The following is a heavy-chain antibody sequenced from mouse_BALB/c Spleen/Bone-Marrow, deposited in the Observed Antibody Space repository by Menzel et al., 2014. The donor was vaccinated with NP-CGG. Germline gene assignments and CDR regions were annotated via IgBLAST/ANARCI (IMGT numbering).Heavy chain of an antibody. V-gene: IGHV1S81*02. CDR3: ARYYNYYFDV. Sequence: QVQLQQSGAEVVKPGASVRLCWRMSGYTFTNYWMHWVKQRPGQGLEWIGDINPSNGRATYSEKFKSKATLTVDTSFSTAYMQLSSLTSEDSAVYYCARYYNYYFDVWGAGTTVTVSS. J-gene: IGHJ1*01. D-gene: IGHD1-1*01. CDR2: INPSNGRA. CDR1: GYTFTNYW.